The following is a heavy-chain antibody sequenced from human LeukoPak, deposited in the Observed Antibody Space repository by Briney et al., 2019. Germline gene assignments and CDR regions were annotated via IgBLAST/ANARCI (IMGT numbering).Heavy chain of an antibody. J-gene: IGHJ4*02. CDR3: ARAGSGWYNSFDY. V-gene: IGHV3-48*03. CDR1: GFTFSSYE. CDR2: ISSSGSTI. D-gene: IGHD6-19*01. Sequence: GGSLRLSCAASGFTFSSYEMNWVRQAPGKGLEWVSYISSSGSTIYYADSVKGRFTISRDNAKNSLYLQMNSLRVEDTAVYYCARAGSGWYNSFDYWGQGALVTVSS.